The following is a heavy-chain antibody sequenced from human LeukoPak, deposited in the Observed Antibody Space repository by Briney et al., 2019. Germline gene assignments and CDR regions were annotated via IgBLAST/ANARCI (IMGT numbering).Heavy chain of an antibody. CDR2: ISGSGGST. CDR1: GFTFGSYA. V-gene: IGHV3-23*01. CDR3: AKGALLLWFGFDY. D-gene: IGHD3-10*01. J-gene: IGHJ4*02. Sequence: GGFLRLSCAASGFTFGSYAMSWVRQAPGKGLEWVSAISGSGGSTYYADSVKGRFTISRDNSKNTLYLQMNSLRAEDTAVYYCAKGALLLWFGFDYWGQGTLVTVSS.